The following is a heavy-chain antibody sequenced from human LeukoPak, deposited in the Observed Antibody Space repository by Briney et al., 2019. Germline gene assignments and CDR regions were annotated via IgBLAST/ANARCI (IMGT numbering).Heavy chain of an antibody. Sequence: ASVKVSCKASGGTFSSYAISWVRQAPGQGLEWMGWINPNSGGTNYAQKFQGRVTMTRDTSISTAYMELSRLRSDDTAVYYCARGRDYYGSGSYYKRYYYYGMDVWGQGTTVTVSS. V-gene: IGHV1-2*02. CDR2: INPNSGGT. CDR1: GGTFSSYA. J-gene: IGHJ6*02. D-gene: IGHD3-10*01. CDR3: ARGRDYYGSGSYYKRYYYYGMDV.